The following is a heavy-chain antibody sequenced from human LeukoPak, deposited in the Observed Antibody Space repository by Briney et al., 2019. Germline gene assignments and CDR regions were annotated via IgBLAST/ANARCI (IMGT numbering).Heavy chain of an antibody. Sequence: PGGSLRLSCAASGFTFSTYSMSWVRQAPGKGLEWVSLIYSGGSGGSTYYADSVKGRFTISRDNSKNTLYLQMNSLRAEDTAVYYCARGPYYNPSDAFDLWGQGTVVTVFS. CDR3: ARGPYYNPSDAFDL. D-gene: IGHD3-10*01. V-gene: IGHV3-66*01. CDR1: GFTFSTYS. J-gene: IGHJ3*01. CDR2: IYSGGSGGST.